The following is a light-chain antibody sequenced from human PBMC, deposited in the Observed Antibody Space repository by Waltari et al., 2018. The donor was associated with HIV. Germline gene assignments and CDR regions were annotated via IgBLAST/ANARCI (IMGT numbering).Light chain of an antibody. J-gene: IGLJ1*01. CDR2: EVS. Sequence: QSALTQPPSVSGSPGQSVTISCSGTSSDVGFFNRVSRYHQPPGTAPKLIIYEVSNRPSGFPDRFSGSKSGNTASLTISGLQAEDEAVYHCSSYTTSNTFVFGTGTLVTVL. V-gene: IGLV2-18*02. CDR1: SSDVGFFNR. CDR3: SSYTTSNTFV.